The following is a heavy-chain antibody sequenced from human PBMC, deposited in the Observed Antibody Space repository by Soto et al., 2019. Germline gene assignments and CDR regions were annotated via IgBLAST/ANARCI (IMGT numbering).Heavy chain of an antibody. Sequence: GESLKISCKGSGYSFAGYWIAWVRQMPGKGLELMGIIYPSDSGTRYRPSFQGQVTISADKSISSAYLQWSSLRASDTAMYYCARGGVSTRTFDYWGQGTPVTVS. D-gene: IGHD3-3*01. CDR2: IYPSDSGT. CDR1: GYSFAGYW. V-gene: IGHV5-51*01. CDR3: ARGGVSTRTFDY. J-gene: IGHJ4*02.